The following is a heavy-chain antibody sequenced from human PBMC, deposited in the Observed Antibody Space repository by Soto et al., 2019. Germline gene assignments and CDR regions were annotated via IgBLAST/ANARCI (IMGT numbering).Heavy chain of an antibody. CDR1: GGTIRNYY. CDR2: IYYSGST. CDR3: ARHRYSYGVYYFDY. V-gene: IGHV4-59*08. J-gene: IGHJ4*02. Sequence: PSETLSLTCIVSGGTIRNYYWSWIRQPPGKGLEWIGYIYYSGSTNYNPSLTSRVTISVDTSKNQFSLKLSSVTAADTAVYYCARHRYSYGVYYFDYWGQGTLVTVSS. D-gene: IGHD5-18*01.